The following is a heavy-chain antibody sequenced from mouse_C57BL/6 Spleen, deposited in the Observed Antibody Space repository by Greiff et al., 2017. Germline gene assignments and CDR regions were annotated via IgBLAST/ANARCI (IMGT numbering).Heavy chain of an antibody. CDR3: TREGLRGAMDY. D-gene: IGHD2-2*01. V-gene: IGHV5-9-1*02. CDR2: ISSGGDYI. CDR1: GFTFSSYA. Sequence: DVQLVESGEGLVKPGGSLKLSCAASGFTFSSYAMSWVRQTPEKRLAWVAYISSGGDYIYYADTVKGRFTISRDNARNTLYLQMSSLKSEDTAMYYCTREGLRGAMDYWGQGTSVTVSS. J-gene: IGHJ4*01.